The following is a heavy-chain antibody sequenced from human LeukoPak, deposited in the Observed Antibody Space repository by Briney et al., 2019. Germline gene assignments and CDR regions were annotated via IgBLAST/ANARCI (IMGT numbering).Heavy chain of an antibody. J-gene: IGHJ5*02. CDR2: IGTAGDT. CDR1: GFTFSSYD. CDR3: ARGSLYSSSWFNWFDP. V-gene: IGHV3-13*01. D-gene: IGHD6-13*01. Sequence: GGSLRLSCAASGFTFSSYDMHWVRQATGKGLEWVSAIGTAGDTYYPGPVKGRLTISRENAKNSLYLQMNSLRAEDTAVYYCARGSLYSSSWFNWFDPWGQGTLVTVSS.